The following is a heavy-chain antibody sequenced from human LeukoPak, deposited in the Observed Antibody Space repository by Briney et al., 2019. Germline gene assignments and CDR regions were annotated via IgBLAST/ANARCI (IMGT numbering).Heavy chain of an antibody. D-gene: IGHD6-19*01. CDR3: ASIAVAGTRFDP. V-gene: IGHV4-39*01. CDR1: TVSVSNTIYY. J-gene: IGHJ5*02. Sequence: SETLSLTCTVSTVSVSNTIYYWGWLRQPPGQGLEWIGSVYYSGSTYDNPTLRSRITISIDASKNQFSLRLRSVTAADTAVYYCASIAVAGTRFDPWGQGTLVTVSS. CDR2: VYYSGST.